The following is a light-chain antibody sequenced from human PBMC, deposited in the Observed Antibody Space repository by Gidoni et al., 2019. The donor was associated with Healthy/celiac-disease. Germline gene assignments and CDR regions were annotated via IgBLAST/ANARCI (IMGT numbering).Light chain of an antibody. V-gene: IGKV3-15*01. CDR3: QQYNNWPSLYT. J-gene: IGKJ2*01. CDR1: QSVSSN. CDR2: GAS. Sequence: EIVMTQSPATRSVSPGERATLSCRASQSVSSNLAWYQQKPGQAPRLLIYGASTRATGIPARFSGSGSGTEFTLTISSLQSEDFAVYYCQQYNNWPSLYTFGQGTKLEIK.